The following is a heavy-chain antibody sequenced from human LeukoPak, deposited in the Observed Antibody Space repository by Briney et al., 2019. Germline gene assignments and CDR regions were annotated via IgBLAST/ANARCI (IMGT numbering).Heavy chain of an antibody. CDR2: NNPSGSST. D-gene: IGHD2-15*01. Sequence: GASVKVSCKASGYTFIRYYMHWVRQAPGQGLEWMGRNNPSGSSTSYAQKFQGRVTMTRDTSTSTLYMELSSLTSEDTAVYYCARVSLGYCSGGTCYFQDHWGQGTLVTVSS. CDR1: GYTFIRYY. CDR3: ARVSLGYCSGGTCYFQDH. V-gene: IGHV1-46*01. J-gene: IGHJ4*02.